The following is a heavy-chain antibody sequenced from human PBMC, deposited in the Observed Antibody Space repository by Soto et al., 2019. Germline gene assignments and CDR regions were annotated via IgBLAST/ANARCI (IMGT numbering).Heavy chain of an antibody. D-gene: IGHD6-19*01. Sequence: PGGSLRLSCAASGFTFSTYNMNWVRQAPGKGLEWISYISTSSNTIYYADSVKGRFTISRDNAKNSLYLQMNSLRAEDTAVYYCARDWGIAVAGHFDYWGQGTLVTVSS. CDR1: GFTFSTYN. V-gene: IGHV3-48*01. CDR2: ISTSSNTI. CDR3: ARDWGIAVAGHFDY. J-gene: IGHJ4*02.